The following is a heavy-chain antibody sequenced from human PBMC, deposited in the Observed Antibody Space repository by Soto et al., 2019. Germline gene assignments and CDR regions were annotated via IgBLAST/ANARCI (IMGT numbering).Heavy chain of an antibody. D-gene: IGHD6-13*01. J-gene: IGHJ4*02. CDR1: GGSITSSNW. V-gene: IGHV4-4*02. CDR2: IYHSGDT. Sequence: QVQLQESGPGLVKPSGTLSLTCAVSGGSITSSNWWSWVRQPPGKGLEWIGEIYHSGDTNYNPSLKTRVTLSVDKSKHQFSLNLSSVSAADTAVYYCARDRGIAAAGVWGQGTLVTVSS. CDR3: ARDRGIAAAGV.